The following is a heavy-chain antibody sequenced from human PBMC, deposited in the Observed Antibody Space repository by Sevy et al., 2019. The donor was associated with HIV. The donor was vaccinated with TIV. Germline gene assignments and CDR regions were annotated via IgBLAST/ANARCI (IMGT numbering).Heavy chain of an antibody. CDR3: ARVVGYSSSWYGGWFDP. V-gene: IGHV3-30*04. D-gene: IGHD6-13*01. Sequence: GGSLRLSCAASGFTFSSYAMHWVRQAPGKGLEWVAVISYDGSNKYYADSVKGRFTISREISKNTLYLQMNSLRSEDMAVFYGARVVGYSSSWYGGWFDPWGQGTLVTVSS. CDR2: ISYDGSNK. J-gene: IGHJ5*02. CDR1: GFTFSSYA.